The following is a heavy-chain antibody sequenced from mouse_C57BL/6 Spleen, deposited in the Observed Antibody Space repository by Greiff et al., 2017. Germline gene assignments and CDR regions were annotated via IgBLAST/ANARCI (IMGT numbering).Heavy chain of an antibody. CDR2: ISSGGSYT. CDR1: GFTFSSYG. Sequence: EVMLVESGGDLVKPGGSLKLSCAASGFTFSSYGMSWVRQTPDKRLEWVATISSGGSYTYYPDSVKGRFTISRDNAKNTLYLQMSSLKSEDTAMYDCARRYYGSRWYFDVWGTGTTVTVSS. J-gene: IGHJ1*03. D-gene: IGHD1-1*01. V-gene: IGHV5-6*02. CDR3: ARRYYGSRWYFDV.